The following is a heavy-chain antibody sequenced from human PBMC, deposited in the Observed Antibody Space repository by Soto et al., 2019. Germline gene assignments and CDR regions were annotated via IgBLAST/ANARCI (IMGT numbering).Heavy chain of an antibody. V-gene: IGHV3-23*01. CDR3: AKAGSSSWYVGPYYYYGMDV. CDR1: GFTFSSYA. CDR2: ISGSGGST. D-gene: IGHD6-13*01. Sequence: SGESLKISCAASGFTFSSYAMSWVRQAPGKGLEWVSAISGSGGSTYYADSVKGRFTISRDNSKNTLYLQMNSLRAEDTAVYYCAKAGSSSWYVGPYYYYGMDVWGQGTTVTVSS. J-gene: IGHJ6*02.